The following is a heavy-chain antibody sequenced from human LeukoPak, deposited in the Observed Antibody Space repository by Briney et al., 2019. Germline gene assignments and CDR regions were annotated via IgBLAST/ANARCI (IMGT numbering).Heavy chain of an antibody. D-gene: IGHD2-15*01. CDR2: IKQDGSEK. CDR1: GLTFSMYL. Sequence: TGGSLRLSCAASGLTFSMYLMSWVRQAPGRGLEWVANIKQDGSEKNYVDSVKGRFTISRDNAKNSVYLQLNSLRAEDTAVYYCARDRSYCSGGSCSGHSDYWGQGTLVTVSS. V-gene: IGHV3-7*04. J-gene: IGHJ4*02. CDR3: ARDRSYCSGGSCSGHSDY.